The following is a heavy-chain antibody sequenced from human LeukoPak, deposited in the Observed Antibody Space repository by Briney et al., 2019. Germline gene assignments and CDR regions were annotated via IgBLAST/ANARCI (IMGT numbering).Heavy chain of an antibody. CDR1: GFTFSSYS. Sequence: GGSLRLSCAASGFTFSSYSMNWVRQAPGKGLEWVAYISSSSNTIDSADSVKGRFNISRDNAKNSLYLQVNSLRAEDTAVYYCARARGYSYGYSDYWGQRTLVTVSS. CDR3: ARARGYSYGYSDY. V-gene: IGHV3-48*01. J-gene: IGHJ4*02. D-gene: IGHD5-18*01. CDR2: ISSSSNTI.